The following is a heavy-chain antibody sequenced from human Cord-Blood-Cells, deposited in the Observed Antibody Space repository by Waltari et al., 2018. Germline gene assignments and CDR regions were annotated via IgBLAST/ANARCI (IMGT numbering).Heavy chain of an antibody. CDR1: GGSFSGYY. CDR3: ARGLLEVYYYYMDV. Sequence: QVQLQQWGAGLLKPSEPLSLTCAVYGGSFSGYYWSWIRQPPGKGLEWIGEINHSGSTNYNPSLKSRVTISVDTSKNQFSLKLSSVTAADTAVYYCARGLLEVYYYYMDVWGKGTTVTVSS. CDR2: INHSGST. J-gene: IGHJ6*03. D-gene: IGHD1-1*01. V-gene: IGHV4-34*01.